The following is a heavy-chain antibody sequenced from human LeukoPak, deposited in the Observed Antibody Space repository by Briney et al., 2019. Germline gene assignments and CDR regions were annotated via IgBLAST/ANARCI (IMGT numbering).Heavy chain of an antibody. J-gene: IGHJ6*02. CDR3: AEDSSSYKAYYHGMDA. V-gene: IGHV3-23*01. Sequence: GGSLRLSCAASGFTFSSYAMSWVRQAPGKGLEWVSAISGSGGSTYYADSVKGRFTISRDNSKNTLYLQMNSLRVEDTAIYYCAEDSSSYKAYYHGMDAWGQGTTVTVSS. CDR1: GFTFSSYA. D-gene: IGHD3-22*01. CDR2: ISGSGGST.